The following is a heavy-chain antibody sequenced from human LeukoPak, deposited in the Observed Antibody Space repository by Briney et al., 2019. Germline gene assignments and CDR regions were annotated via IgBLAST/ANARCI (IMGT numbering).Heavy chain of an antibody. D-gene: IGHD5-12*01. V-gene: IGHV3-30*18. CDR1: GFTFSTFG. Sequence: GGSLRLSCAASGFTFSTFGMHWVRQAPGQGLEWMAAISFDGTYKYYADSVKGRFTISRDNSKNTQYLQMNNLRAEDTAVYYCAKGGYDNGGGYFDYWGQGILVTVSS. J-gene: IGHJ4*02. CDR2: ISFDGTYK. CDR3: AKGGYDNGGGYFDY.